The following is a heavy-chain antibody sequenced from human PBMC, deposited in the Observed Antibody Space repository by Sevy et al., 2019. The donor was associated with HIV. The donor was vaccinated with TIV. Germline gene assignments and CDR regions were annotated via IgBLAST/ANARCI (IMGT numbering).Heavy chain of an antibody. V-gene: IGHV3-7*01. D-gene: IGHD3-16*01. J-gene: IGHJ4*02. CDR3: AHETFGRFES. Sequence: GGSLRLSCAASGFSFSANWMNWVRQAPGKGLEWVANIKGDGSDKHDVDSVEGRFTISSDNAKNVLYLQMNSLRVEDTAVYYCAHETFGRFESWGQGTLVTVSS. CDR2: IKGDGSDK. CDR1: GFSFSANW.